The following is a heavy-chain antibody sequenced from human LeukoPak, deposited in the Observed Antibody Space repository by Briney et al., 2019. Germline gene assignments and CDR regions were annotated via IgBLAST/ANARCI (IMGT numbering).Heavy chain of an antibody. V-gene: IGHV3-11*01. CDR2: ISSSGSTI. CDR1: GFTFSDYY. Sequence: GGSLRLSCAASGFTFSDYYMSWIRQAPGKGLEWASYISSSGSTIYYADSVKGRFTISRDNAKNSLYLQMNSLRAEDTAVYYCARAADLGYCSSTSCYSYYYYYGMDVWGQGTTVTVSS. CDR3: ARAADLGYCSSTSCYSYYYYYGMDV. J-gene: IGHJ6*02. D-gene: IGHD2-2*01.